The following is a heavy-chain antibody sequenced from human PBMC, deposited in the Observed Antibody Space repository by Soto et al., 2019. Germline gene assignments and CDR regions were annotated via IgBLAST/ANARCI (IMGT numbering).Heavy chain of an antibody. V-gene: IGHV5-51*01. CDR2: IYPGDSDT. D-gene: IGHD6-13*01. CDR1: GYSFTSYW. J-gene: IGHJ5*02. CDR3: ARRRPNGSSKKGGWFDP. Sequence: GESLKISCQGSGYSFTSYWIGWVRQMPGKGLEWMGIIYPGDSDTRYSPSFQGQVTISADKSISTAYLQWSSLKASDTAMYYCARRRPNGSSKKGGWFDPWGQGTLVTVSS.